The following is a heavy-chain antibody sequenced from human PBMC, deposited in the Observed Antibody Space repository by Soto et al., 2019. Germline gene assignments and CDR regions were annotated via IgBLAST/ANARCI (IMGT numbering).Heavy chain of an antibody. CDR3: ARRAETNGWNGFGADKYYFDF. CDR2: MNPNTGNS. CDR1: GYTFTGYD. D-gene: IGHD1-1*01. Sequence: ASVKVSCKASGYTFTGYDIYWVRQATGQGLEWMGWMNPNTGNSGYAQKFQGRVTMTSDTSISTAHMELSSLRSDDTAVYYCARRAETNGWNGFGADKYYFDFWGQGTLVTVSS. V-gene: IGHV1-8*01. J-gene: IGHJ4*02.